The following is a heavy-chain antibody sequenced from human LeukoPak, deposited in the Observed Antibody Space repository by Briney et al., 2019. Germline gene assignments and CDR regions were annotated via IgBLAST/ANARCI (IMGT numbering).Heavy chain of an antibody. V-gene: IGHV3-23*01. CDR1: GGSISSSTYY. Sequence: ETLSLTCTVSGGSISSSTYYWGWIRQPPGKGLEWVSAISGSGGSTYYADSVKGRFTISRDNSKNTLYLQMNSLRAEDTAVYYCAKSGSGWSDDAFDIWGQGTMVTVSS. CDR2: ISGSGGST. CDR3: AKSGSGWSDDAFDI. J-gene: IGHJ3*02. D-gene: IGHD6-19*01.